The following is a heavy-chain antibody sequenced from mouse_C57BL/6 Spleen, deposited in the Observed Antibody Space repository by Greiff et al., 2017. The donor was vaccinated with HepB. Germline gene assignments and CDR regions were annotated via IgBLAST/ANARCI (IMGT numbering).Heavy chain of an antibody. D-gene: IGHD1-1*01. CDR1: GYTFTDYN. CDR2: INPNNGGT. Sequence: EVKLVESGPELVKPGASVKIPCKASGYTFTDYNMDWVKQSHGKSLEWIGDINPNNGGTIYNQKFKGKATLTVDKSSSTAYMELRSLTSEDTAVYYCARTLLRSPWFAYWGQGTLVTVSA. CDR3: ARTLLRSPWFAY. J-gene: IGHJ3*01. V-gene: IGHV1-18*01.